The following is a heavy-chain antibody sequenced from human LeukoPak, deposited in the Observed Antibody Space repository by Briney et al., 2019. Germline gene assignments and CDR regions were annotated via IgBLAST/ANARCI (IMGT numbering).Heavy chain of an antibody. J-gene: IGHJ4*02. D-gene: IGHD2-15*01. CDR2: IHTSGST. V-gene: IGHV4-4*07. Sequence: SETLSLTCTVSGGSISSYYWSWIRQPAGKGLEWIGRIHTSGSTNYNPSLKSRVTMSVDTSKNQFSLKLSSVTAADTAVYYCARDPLFCSGGSCYLAYFDYWGQGTLVTVSS. CDR1: GGSISSYY. CDR3: ARDPLFCSGGSCYLAYFDY.